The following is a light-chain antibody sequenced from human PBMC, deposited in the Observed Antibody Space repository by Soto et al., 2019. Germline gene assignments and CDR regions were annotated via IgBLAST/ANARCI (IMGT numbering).Light chain of an antibody. CDR2: EVS. V-gene: IGLV2-14*01. CDR3: SSYTSSSTYV. J-gene: IGLJ1*01. CDR1: SSDVGGYKY. Sequence: QSALTQPASVSGSPGQSITISCTGTSSDVGGYKYVSWYQQHPGKAPKLMIYEVSYRPSGVSNRFSGSKSGNTASLTISGLQAEDEADYYCSSYTSSSTYVFGTGTKLTVL.